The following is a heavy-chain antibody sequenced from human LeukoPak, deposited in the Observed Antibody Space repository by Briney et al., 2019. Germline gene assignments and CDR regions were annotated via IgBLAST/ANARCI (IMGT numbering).Heavy chain of an antibody. CDR3: ARDGSDNWGLFDS. Sequence: SETLSLTCIVSGDSISRGSYYWGWIRQALGKGLEWIGNIYHSGRAYYNPSLQSRATISVDTSKNRFFLKVTSVTAADTAVYYCARDGSDNWGLFDSWGQGTLLTVSS. V-gene: IGHV4-39*07. D-gene: IGHD1-1*01. CDR2: IYHSGRA. CDR1: GDSISRGSYY. J-gene: IGHJ4*02.